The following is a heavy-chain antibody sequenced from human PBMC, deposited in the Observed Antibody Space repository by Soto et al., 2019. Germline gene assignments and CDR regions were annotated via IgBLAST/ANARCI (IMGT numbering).Heavy chain of an antibody. J-gene: IGHJ4*02. D-gene: IGHD2-2*01. CDR2: ISGSGGST. Sequence: GGSLRLSCAASGFTFSSYAMSWVRQAPGKGLEWVSAISGSGGSTYYADSVKGRFTISRDNSKNTLYLQMNSLRAEDTAVYYCAKGSMLSSTSCPFDYWGQGTMVTVYS. CDR3: AKGSMLSSTSCPFDY. CDR1: GFTFSSYA. V-gene: IGHV3-23*01.